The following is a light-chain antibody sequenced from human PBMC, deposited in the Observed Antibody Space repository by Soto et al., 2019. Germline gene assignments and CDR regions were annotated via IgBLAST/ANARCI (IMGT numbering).Light chain of an antibody. V-gene: IGLV2-8*01. J-gene: IGLJ1*01. CDR3: SSYAGSNNYV. CDR2: EVS. Sequence: QSALTQPPSASGSPGQSGTIPWTGTSSDVGGYNYVSWYQQHPGKAPKLMIFEVSKRPSGVPDRFSGSKSGNPASLTVSGLQAEDEADYYCSSYAGSNNYVFGTGTKLTVL. CDR1: SSDVGGYNY.